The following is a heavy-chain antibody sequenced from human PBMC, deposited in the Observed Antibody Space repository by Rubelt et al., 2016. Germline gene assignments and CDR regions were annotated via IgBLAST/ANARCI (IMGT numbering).Heavy chain of an antibody. D-gene: IGHD3-22*01. J-gene: IGHJ3*02. Sequence: YYADSVKGRFTISRDNSKNTLYLQMNSLRAEDTAVYYCARDRGYDSSGSSYAFDIWGQGTMVTVSS. CDR3: ARDRGYDSSGSSYAFDI. V-gene: IGHV3-30*07.